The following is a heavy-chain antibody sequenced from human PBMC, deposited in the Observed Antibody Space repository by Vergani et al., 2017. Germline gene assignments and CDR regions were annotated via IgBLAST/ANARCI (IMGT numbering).Heavy chain of an antibody. D-gene: IGHD4-17*01. CDR2: INPIDSKI. CDR1: ESSFISNE. Sequence: EVMLVQSGAEVKKPGESLKISCKYSESSFISNEIAWVRQMSGKGLQWMGNINPIDSKIAYSPSFQGQAIMSLDKSITTAYLQWRSLKASDTAIYYCTRHVPGGEGACLHVDQWGQGTQVTVSS. V-gene: IGHV5-51*01. CDR3: TRHVPGGEGACLHVDQ. J-gene: IGHJ4*02.